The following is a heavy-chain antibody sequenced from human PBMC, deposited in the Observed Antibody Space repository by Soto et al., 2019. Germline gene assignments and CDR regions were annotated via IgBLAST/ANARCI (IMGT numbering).Heavy chain of an antibody. D-gene: IGHD2-2*01. Sequence: SVKVYCKASGGTFSSYAISWVRQAPGQGLEWMGGIIPIFGTANYAQKFQGRVTITADESTSTAYMELSSLRSEDTAVYYCACVAVVRAGTRSFVPRGPRTLLTRSS. CDR3: ACVAVVRAGTRSFVP. J-gene: IGHJ5*02. CDR1: GGTFSSYA. V-gene: IGHV1-69*13. CDR2: IIPIFGTA.